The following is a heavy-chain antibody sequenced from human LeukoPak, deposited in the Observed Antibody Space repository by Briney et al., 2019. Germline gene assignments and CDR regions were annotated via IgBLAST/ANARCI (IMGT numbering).Heavy chain of an antibody. CDR1: GFTFGDYA. V-gene: IGHV3-49*03. D-gene: IGHD1-26*01. CDR3: TRAYDSGSYYNYFDY. J-gene: IGHJ4*02. Sequence: GGSLRLSCTASGFTFGDYAMSWFRQAPGKGLEWVGFIRSKAYGGTTEYAASVKGRFTISRDDSKSIAYLQMNSLKTEDTAVYYCTRAYDSGSYYNYFDYWGQGTLVTVSS. CDR2: IRSKAYGGTT.